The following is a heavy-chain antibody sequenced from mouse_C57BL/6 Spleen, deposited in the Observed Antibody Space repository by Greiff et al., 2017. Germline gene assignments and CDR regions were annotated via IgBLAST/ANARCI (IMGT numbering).Heavy chain of an antibody. V-gene: IGHV14-1*01. CDR3: TSYSNYYYFDY. CDR1: GFNIKDYY. Sequence: VQLQQSGAELVRPGASVKLSCTASGFNIKDYYMHWVKQRPEQGLEWIGRIDPEDGDAEYAPQFQGKATMTADTSSTTAYLQISSLTSDATAFYYCTSYSNYYYFDYWGQGTTLTVSS. J-gene: IGHJ2*01. CDR2: IDPEDGDA. D-gene: IGHD2-5*01.